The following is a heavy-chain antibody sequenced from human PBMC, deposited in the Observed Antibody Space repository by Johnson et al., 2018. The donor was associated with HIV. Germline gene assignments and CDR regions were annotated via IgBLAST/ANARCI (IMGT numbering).Heavy chain of an antibody. V-gene: IGHV3-7*03. CDR2: IKQDGSEK. CDR3: AKDGRVGATLMSTGDDAFDI. J-gene: IGHJ3*02. D-gene: IGHD1-26*01. CDR1: GFTFSSYW. Sequence: VQLVESGGGLVQPGGSLRLSCAASGFTFSSYWMSWVRQAPGQGLEWVANIKQDGSEKYYVASVKGRFTISRDNAKNQLYLEMNSLRADDTAVYYCAKDGRVGATLMSTGDDAFDIWGQGTMVTVSS.